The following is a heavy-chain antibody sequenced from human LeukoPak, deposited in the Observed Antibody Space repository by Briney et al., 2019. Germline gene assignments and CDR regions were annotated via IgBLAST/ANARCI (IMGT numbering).Heavy chain of an antibody. J-gene: IGHJ3*02. CDR3: ATLGGYSYGLDAFDI. D-gene: IGHD5-18*01. CDR1: GFTFSSYG. V-gene: IGHV3-30*03. CDR2: ISYDGSNK. Sequence: GGSLRLSCAASGFTFSSYGMHWVRQAPGKGLEWVAVISYDGSNKYYADSVKGRFTISRDNSKNTLYLQMNSLRAEDTAVYYCATLGGYSYGLDAFDIWGQGTMVTVSS.